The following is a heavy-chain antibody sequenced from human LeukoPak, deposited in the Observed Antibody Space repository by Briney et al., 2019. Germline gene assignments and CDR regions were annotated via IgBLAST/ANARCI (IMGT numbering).Heavy chain of an antibody. CDR3: ARGGIVVVDRWFDP. V-gene: IGHV4-34*01. CDR2: INHSGST. Sequence: PSETLSLTCAVYGGSFSGYYWSWNRQPPGKGLEWIGEINHSGSTNYNPSLKSRVTISVDTSKNQFSLKLSSVTAADTAVYYCARGGIVVVDRWFDPWGQGTLVTVSS. D-gene: IGHD2-15*01. J-gene: IGHJ5*02. CDR1: GGSFSGYY.